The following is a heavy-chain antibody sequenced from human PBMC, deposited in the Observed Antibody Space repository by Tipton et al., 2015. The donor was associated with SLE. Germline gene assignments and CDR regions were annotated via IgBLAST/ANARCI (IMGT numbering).Heavy chain of an antibody. CDR1: GFTFSSYA. J-gene: IGHJ4*02. CDR3: AKANPGVYLDY. Sequence: SLRLSCAASGFTFSSYAMSWVRQAPGKGLHWVSLISGSGATTYYVDSVKGRFTISRDNSRNTLYLQMNSLRADDTAVYYCAKANPGVYLDYWGQGTLVTVSS. CDR2: ISGSGATT. V-gene: IGHV3-23*01. D-gene: IGHD7-27*01.